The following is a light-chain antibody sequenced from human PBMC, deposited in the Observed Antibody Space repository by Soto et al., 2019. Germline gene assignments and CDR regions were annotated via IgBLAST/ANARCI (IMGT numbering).Light chain of an antibody. CDR2: DAS. CDR3: HHYASSPPYT. V-gene: IGKV3-20*01. CDR1: QSVRTY. J-gene: IGKJ5*01. Sequence: PGESATLSCRASQSVRTYLAWYQQKPGQAPRLLISDASKRATGIPARFSGSGSGTDFTLTISRLEPDDSAVYYCHHYASSPPYTFGQGTRLEIK.